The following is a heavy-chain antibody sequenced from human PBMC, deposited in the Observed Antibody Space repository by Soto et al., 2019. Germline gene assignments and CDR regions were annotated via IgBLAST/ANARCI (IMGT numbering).Heavy chain of an antibody. CDR2: ISGSGGST. CDR1: GFTFSSYA. J-gene: IGHJ2*01. D-gene: IGHD3-16*01. V-gene: IGHV3-23*01. Sequence: EVQLLESGGGLVQPGGSLRLSCAASGFTFSSYAMSWVRQAPGKGLEWVSAISGSGGSTYYADSVKGRFTISRDNAKNTLYQKINILIAENTAVYYGGKGGGFTKLWYFDLWGRGTLVTVSS. CDR3: GKGGGFTKLWYFDL.